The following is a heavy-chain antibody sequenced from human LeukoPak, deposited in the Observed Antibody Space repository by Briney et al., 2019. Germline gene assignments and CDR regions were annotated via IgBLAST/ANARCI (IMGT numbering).Heavy chain of an antibody. CDR1: GFTFSTYV. CDR3: ARADYDFRENYLDY. Sequence: GGSLRLSCAASGFTFSTYVVNWVRQAPGKGLEWVSVIYSGGSTYYADSVKGRFTISRNNSKNTLYLQMNSLRAEDTAVYYCARADYDFRENYLDYWGQGTLVTVSS. J-gene: IGHJ4*02. CDR2: IYSGGST. V-gene: IGHV3-66*01. D-gene: IGHD3-3*01.